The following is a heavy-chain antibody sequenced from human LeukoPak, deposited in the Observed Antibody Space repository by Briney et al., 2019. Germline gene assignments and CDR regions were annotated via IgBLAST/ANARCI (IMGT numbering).Heavy chain of an antibody. Sequence: SETLSLTCTVSGGSISSGGYYWSWIRQHPGKGLEWIGYIYYSGSTYYNPSLKSRVTISVDTSKNRFSLNLSSVTAADTALYYCARGHPLGIASAGAFDYWGQGTLVTVSS. CDR3: ARGHPLGIASAGAFDY. J-gene: IGHJ4*02. CDR1: GGSISSGGYY. V-gene: IGHV4-31*03. D-gene: IGHD6-13*01. CDR2: IYYSGST.